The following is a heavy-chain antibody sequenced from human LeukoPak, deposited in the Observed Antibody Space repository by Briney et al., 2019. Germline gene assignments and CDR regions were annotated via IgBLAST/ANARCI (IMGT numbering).Heavy chain of an antibody. D-gene: IGHD4-17*01. Sequence: SETLSLTCTVSGGSISNYYWTWIRQPPGKGLEWIGYIYYSGSTNYNPSLKSRVTISLDTSKNQFALRLASVTAADTAVYYCARDRTTVTYWESKYYFDYWGQGTLVTVSS. CDR1: GGSISNYY. V-gene: IGHV4-59*01. CDR2: IYYSGST. J-gene: IGHJ4*02. CDR3: ARDRTTVTYWESKYYFDY.